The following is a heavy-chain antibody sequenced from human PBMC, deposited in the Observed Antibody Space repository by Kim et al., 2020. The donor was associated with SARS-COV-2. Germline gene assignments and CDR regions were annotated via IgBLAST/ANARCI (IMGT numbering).Heavy chain of an antibody. CDR3: ARGRRIAAAGKGSDY. Sequence: GGSLRLSCAASGFTFSTYWMSWVRQAPGKGLEWVANMNQDGSEKYYVDSVKGRFTISRDNAKNSLYLEMNSLRAEDTAVYYCARGRRIAAAGKGSDYWGQGTLVTVSS. CDR1: GFTFSTYW. CDR2: MNQDGSEK. V-gene: IGHV3-7*01. D-gene: IGHD6-13*01. J-gene: IGHJ4*02.